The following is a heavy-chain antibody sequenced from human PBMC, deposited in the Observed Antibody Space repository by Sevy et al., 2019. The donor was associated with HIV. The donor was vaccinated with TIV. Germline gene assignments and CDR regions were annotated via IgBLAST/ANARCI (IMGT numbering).Heavy chain of an antibody. CDR1: GYTLTELS. V-gene: IGHV1-24*01. D-gene: IGHD3-22*01. J-gene: IGHJ4*02. CDR3: ATTKDYYENSGDPFDY. Sequence: ASVKVSCKVSGYTLTELSMHWVRQVPAKGLEWMGSFDPEDDETIYAQKLQGRVTITEETPTDTAYMELSSLRSEDTAVYYCATTKDYYENSGDPFDYWGQGTLVTVSS. CDR2: FDPEDDET.